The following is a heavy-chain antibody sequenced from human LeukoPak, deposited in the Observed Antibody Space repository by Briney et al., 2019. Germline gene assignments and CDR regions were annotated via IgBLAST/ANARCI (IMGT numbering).Heavy chain of an antibody. CDR1: GFTFSSYG. V-gene: IGHV3-33*01. Sequence: GGSLRLSCAASGFTFSSYGMHWVRQAPGKGLEWVAVIWYDGSNKYYADSVKGRFTISRDNSKNTLYLQMNSLGAEDTAVYYCARDRRDTAMVDYFDYWGQGTLVTVSS. CDR3: ARDRRDTAMVDYFDY. D-gene: IGHD5-18*01. CDR2: IWYDGSNK. J-gene: IGHJ4*02.